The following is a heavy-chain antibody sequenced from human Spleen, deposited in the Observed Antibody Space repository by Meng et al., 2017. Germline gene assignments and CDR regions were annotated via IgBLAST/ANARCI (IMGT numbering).Heavy chain of an antibody. CDR2: IYPSGST. J-gene: IGHJ4*02. CDR1: GGSISSSNW. D-gene: IGHD6-6*01. V-gene: IGHV4-4*02. CDR3: AKVHSNSPYFDY. Sequence: QGQLQEPGPGLVKPSGTLSLTCAASGGSISSSNWWTWVRLPPGKGLEWIGEIYPSGSTNYNPSLKSRVTISVDKSKNQFSLKLSSVTAADTAVYYCAKVHSNSPYFDYWGQGTLVTVSS.